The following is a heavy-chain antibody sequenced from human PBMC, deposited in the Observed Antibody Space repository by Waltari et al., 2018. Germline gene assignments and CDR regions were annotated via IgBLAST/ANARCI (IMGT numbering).Heavy chain of an antibody. Sequence: EVQLVESGVGLVQPGWSLRLSCAASGFPLSSYWMSWVRQAPGKGLEWVANIKKDGSEEYYVDSVRGRFTISRDNAKNSLYLQMNSLRPEDTAVYYCARDQWFAFDIWGQGTMVTVSS. CDR1: GFPLSSYW. V-gene: IGHV3-7*01. CDR3: ARDQWFAFDI. J-gene: IGHJ3*02. CDR2: IKKDGSEE. D-gene: IGHD3-22*01.